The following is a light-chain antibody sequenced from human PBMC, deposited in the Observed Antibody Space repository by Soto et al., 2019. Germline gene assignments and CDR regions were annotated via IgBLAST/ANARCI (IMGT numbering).Light chain of an antibody. Sequence: QSVLTQSPSASETPGQRVIISCSGSSSNIGSNYVYWYQQLPGTAPKLLIYTNNQRPSGVPDRFSGSKSGTSASLAISGLRSEDEADYYCAAWDDSLSGVVFGGGTKVTVL. CDR3: AAWDDSLSGVV. J-gene: IGLJ2*01. V-gene: IGLV1-47*01. CDR1: SSNIGSNY. CDR2: TNN.